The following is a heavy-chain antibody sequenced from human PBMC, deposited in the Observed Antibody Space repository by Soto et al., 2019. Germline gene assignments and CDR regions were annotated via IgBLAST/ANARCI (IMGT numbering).Heavy chain of an antibody. CDR2: IIPIFGTA. CDR1: GGTFSSHA. J-gene: IGHJ6*02. D-gene: IGHD3-10*01. V-gene: IGHV1-69*06. Sequence: SVKVACKASGGTFSSHAISWVRQAPGQGAEWMGGIIPIFGTANYAQKFEGRVTITADKSTSTAYMELSSLRSEDTAVYYCARGWADYYGSGSYLMDYYYYGMDVWGQGTTVTVSS. CDR3: ARGWADYYGSGSYLMDYYYYGMDV.